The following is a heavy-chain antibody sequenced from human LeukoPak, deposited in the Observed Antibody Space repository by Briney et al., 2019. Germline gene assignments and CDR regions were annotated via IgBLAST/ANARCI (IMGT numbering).Heavy chain of an antibody. CDR2: IKQDGSEK. J-gene: IGHJ4*02. CDR3: ARARRYLGYCSGGSCYGYFDY. CDR1: GFTFSSYW. D-gene: IGHD2-15*01. V-gene: IGHV3-7*01. Sequence: GGSLRLSCAASGFTFSSYWMSWVRQAPGKGLEWVANIKQDGSEKYYVDSVKGRFTISSDNAKNSLYLQMNSLRAEDTAVYYCARARRYLGYCSGGSCYGYFDYWGQGTLVTVSS.